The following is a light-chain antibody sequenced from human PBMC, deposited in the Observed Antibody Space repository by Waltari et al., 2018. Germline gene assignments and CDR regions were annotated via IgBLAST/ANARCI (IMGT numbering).Light chain of an antibody. CDR1: QSVLYPSNNKNN. Sequence: DIVMTQSPDSLAVSRGERVTLDCKSSQSVLYPSNNKNNLAWYQQRPGQPPKLLIYWASTRESGVPDRFSGSGSGTDFTLTISSLQAEDVAVYFCQQYLTTPLTFGQGTRLEIK. CDR2: WAS. J-gene: IGKJ5*01. V-gene: IGKV4-1*01. CDR3: QQYLTTPLT.